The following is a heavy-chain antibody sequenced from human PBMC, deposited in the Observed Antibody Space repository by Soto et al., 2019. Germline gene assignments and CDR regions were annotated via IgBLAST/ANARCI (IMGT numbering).Heavy chain of an antibody. CDR1: GGSFSGYY. Sequence: SETLSLTCAVYGGSFSGYYWNWIRQSPGKGLEWIGEINHSGGTNHNPSLKSRVTLSVDTSKNQFSLKMTSVSGADTGIYYCARGPTLSTWNSLANDGVGVWGRGITVTVSS. V-gene: IGHV4-34*01. J-gene: IGHJ6*02. CDR2: INHSGGT. CDR3: ARGPTLSTWNSLANDGVGV. D-gene: IGHD1-7*01.